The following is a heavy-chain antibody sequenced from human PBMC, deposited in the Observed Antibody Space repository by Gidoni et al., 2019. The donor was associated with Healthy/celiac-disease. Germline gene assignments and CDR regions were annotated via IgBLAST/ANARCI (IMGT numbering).Heavy chain of an antibody. CDR1: GYTFTGYY. J-gene: IGHJ6*02. V-gene: IGHV1-2*02. Sequence: QVQLVQSGAEVKKPGASVTVSCKASGYTFTGYYMHWVRQAPGQGLEWMGWINPNSGGTNYAQKFQGRVTMTRDTSISTAYMELSRLRSDDTAVYYCARDGVAVAGDYYYYGMDVWGQGTTVTVSS. CDR2: INPNSGGT. D-gene: IGHD6-19*01. CDR3: ARDGVAVAGDYYYYGMDV.